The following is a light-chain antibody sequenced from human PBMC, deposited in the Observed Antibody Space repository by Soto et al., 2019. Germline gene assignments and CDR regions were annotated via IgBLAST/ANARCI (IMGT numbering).Light chain of an antibody. CDR3: QKYNTAPQT. J-gene: IGKJ1*01. Sequence: DIQMTQSPSSLSASVGYRVTISCRSSQVISNYLAWFQHKPGKVPKVLIYAASTLQSGVPSRFSGSGSGTDFTLTISSLQTEDVATYYCQKYNTAPQTFGKGTKV. CDR1: QVISNY. V-gene: IGKV1-27*01. CDR2: AAS.